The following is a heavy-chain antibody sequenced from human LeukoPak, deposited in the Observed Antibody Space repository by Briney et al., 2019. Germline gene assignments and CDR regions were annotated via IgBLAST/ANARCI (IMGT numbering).Heavy chain of an antibody. CDR2: FDPEDGET. J-gene: IGHJ3*02. Sequence: ASVKVSCKVSGYTLTELSMHWVRQAPGKGLEWMGGFDPEDGETIYAQKFQGRVTMTEDTSTDTAYMELSSLRSEDTAVYYCATDQRGYRAFDIWGQATMVTVSP. V-gene: IGHV1-24*01. D-gene: IGHD3-22*01. CDR3: ATDQRGYRAFDI. CDR1: GYTLTELS.